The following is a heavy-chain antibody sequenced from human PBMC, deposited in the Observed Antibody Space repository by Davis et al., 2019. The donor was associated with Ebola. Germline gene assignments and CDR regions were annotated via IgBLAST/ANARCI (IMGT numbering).Heavy chain of an antibody. Sequence: AASVKVSCKASGGTFSSYAISWVRQAPGQGLEWMGGIIPIFGTANYAQKFQGRVTITADKSTSTAYMELSSLRSEDTAVYYCARLLYCSSTSCYVGGVDVWGQGTTVTVSS. CDR1: GGTFSSYA. D-gene: IGHD2-2*01. J-gene: IGHJ6*02. CDR3: ARLLYCSSTSCYVGGVDV. V-gene: IGHV1-69*06. CDR2: IIPIFGTA.